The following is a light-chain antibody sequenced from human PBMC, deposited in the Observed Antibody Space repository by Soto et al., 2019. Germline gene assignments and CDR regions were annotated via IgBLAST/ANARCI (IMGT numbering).Light chain of an antibody. Sequence: QSVLTQPASVSGSPGQSITISCTGTSGDVVGYNYVSWYQHHPGKAPKLMIYDVSNRPSGVSNRFSGSKSGNTASLTISGLQPEDEADYYCCSYTTSNTRQIVFGTGTKVTVL. CDR1: SGDVVGYNY. CDR2: DVS. V-gene: IGLV2-14*03. J-gene: IGLJ1*01. CDR3: CSYTTSNTRQIV.